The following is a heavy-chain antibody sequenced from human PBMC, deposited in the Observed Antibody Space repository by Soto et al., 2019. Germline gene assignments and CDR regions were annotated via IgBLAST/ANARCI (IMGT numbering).Heavy chain of an antibody. J-gene: IGHJ4*02. V-gene: IGHV4-34*01. CDR2: INHSGST. CDR3: ARSSPSQLRYFDWLLFPY. CDR1: GGSFSGYY. Sequence: SETLSLTCAVYGGSFSGYYWSWIRQPPGKGLEWIGEINHSGSTNYNPSLKSRVTISVDTSKNQFSLKLSSVTAADTAVYYCARSSPSQLRYFDWLLFPYWGQGTLVTVSS. D-gene: IGHD3-9*01.